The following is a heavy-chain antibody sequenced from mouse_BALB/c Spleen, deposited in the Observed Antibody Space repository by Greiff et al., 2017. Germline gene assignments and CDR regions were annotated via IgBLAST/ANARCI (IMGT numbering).Heavy chain of an antibody. D-gene: IGHD2-2*01. CDR1: GYTFTSYW. CDR3: ARSGGLPYYFDY. V-gene: IGHV1S81*02. CDR2: INPSNGRT. Sequence: QVQLQQPGAELVKPGASVKLSCKASGYTFTSYWMHWVKQRPGQGLEWIGEINPSNGRTNYNEKFKSKATLTVDKSSSTAYMQLSSLTSEDSAVYYCARSGGLPYYFDYWGQGTTLTVSS. J-gene: IGHJ2*01.